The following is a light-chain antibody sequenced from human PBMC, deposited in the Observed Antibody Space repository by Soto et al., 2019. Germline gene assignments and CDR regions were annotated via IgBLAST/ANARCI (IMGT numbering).Light chain of an antibody. J-gene: IGKJ1*01. V-gene: IGKV1-27*01. Sequence: DIQMTQSPSSLSASVGDRVTITCRASQGIGNSLAWYQQKPGRVPNLLVYTASTLLSGVPSRFSCSGSGTDFTITISGLQPEDFATSCGQNYDSAPWTFRQGTKVEIK. CDR2: TAS. CDR3: QNYDSAPWT. CDR1: QGIGNS.